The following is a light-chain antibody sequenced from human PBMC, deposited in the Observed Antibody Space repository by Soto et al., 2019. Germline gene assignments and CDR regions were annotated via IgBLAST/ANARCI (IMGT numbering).Light chain of an antibody. CDR2: RTS. CDR3: QQYNNWPRAT. CDR1: QSISSN. V-gene: IGKV3-15*01. J-gene: IGKJ4*01. Sequence: EIVMTQSPATLSVSPCERATLSSSASQSISSNLAWYQQKPGQAPRLLMFRTSSRATGFPARFSGSGSGTEFNLTISSLQSEDFGVYYCQQYNNWPRATFGGGTKVDIK.